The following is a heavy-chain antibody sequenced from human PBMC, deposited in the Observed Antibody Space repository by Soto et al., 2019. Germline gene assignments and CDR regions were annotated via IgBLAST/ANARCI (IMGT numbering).Heavy chain of an antibody. V-gene: IGHV3-66*04. D-gene: IGHD3-10*01. CDR3: ARLTMVRGVSEYYYYYYMDV. CDR1: GFTVSSNY. Sequence: EVQLVESGGGLVQPGGSLRLSCAASGFTVSSNYMSWVRQAPGKGLEWVSVIYSGGSTYYADSMKGRYTISRDNSKNTLYLQMNSLRAEDTAVYYCARLTMVRGVSEYYYYYYMDVWGKGTTVTVSS. CDR2: IYSGGST. J-gene: IGHJ6*03.